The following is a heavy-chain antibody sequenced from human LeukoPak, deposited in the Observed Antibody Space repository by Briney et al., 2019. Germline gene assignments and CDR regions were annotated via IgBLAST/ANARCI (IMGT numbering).Heavy chain of an antibody. CDR2: INPSGGST. J-gene: IGHJ4*02. Sequence: IINPSGGSTSYAQTFQGRVTMTRDTSTSTVYMELSSLRSEDTAVYYCARDQAVAGTGKDYWGQGTLVTVSS. D-gene: IGHD6-19*01. CDR3: ARDQAVAGTGKDY. V-gene: IGHV1-46*01.